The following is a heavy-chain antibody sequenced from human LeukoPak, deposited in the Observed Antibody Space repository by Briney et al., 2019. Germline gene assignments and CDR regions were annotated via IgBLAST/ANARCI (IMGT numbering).Heavy chain of an antibody. Sequence: GESLKISCKGSGYNFASYWVGWVRQMPGKGLEYMGIIYPGDGDTRYSPSFQGQVTFSADKSINTTYLQWSSLKASDTAMYYCARRQTGFVYWGQGTLVTVSS. D-gene: IGHD1-14*01. V-gene: IGHV5-51*01. CDR1: GYNFASYW. CDR3: ARRQTGFVY. J-gene: IGHJ4*02. CDR2: IYPGDGDT.